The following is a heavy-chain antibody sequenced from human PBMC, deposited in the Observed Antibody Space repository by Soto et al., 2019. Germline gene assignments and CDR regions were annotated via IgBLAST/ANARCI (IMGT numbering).Heavy chain of an antibody. D-gene: IGHD6-6*01. V-gene: IGHV3-9*01. CDR3: VRDQSRSALLFDF. Sequence: GGSLRLSCAASGFIFEDHAMHWVRQATGKGLEWVSRVTWNGVSIGCADSVRACFNISRDYAKKSLFLQMDSLRPEDTAIYYCVRDQSRSALLFDFWGPGILVTVSS. CDR1: GFIFEDHA. CDR2: VTWNGVSI. J-gene: IGHJ5*01.